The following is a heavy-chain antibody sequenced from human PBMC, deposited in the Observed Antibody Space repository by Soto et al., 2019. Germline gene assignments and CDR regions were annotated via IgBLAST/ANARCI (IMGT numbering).Heavy chain of an antibody. D-gene: IGHD2-21*02. CDR2: ITADGIGT. Sequence: EVQLVESGGGLVQPGGSLRLSCAASGFTFSSYWMHWVRQTPGKGLVWVGCITADGIGTTYADSVKGRFTISRDNAKNMVYLQMNSLRAEDTAVYYCAAFVVVTAGEYWGQGTLVTVSS. CDR1: GFTFSSYW. J-gene: IGHJ4*02. V-gene: IGHV3-74*01. CDR3: AAFVVVTAGEY.